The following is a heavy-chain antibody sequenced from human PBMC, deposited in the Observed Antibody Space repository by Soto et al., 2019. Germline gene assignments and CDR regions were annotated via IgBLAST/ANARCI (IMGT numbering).Heavy chain of an antibody. CDR3: ARGGYYDSSGYYYNWYFDL. J-gene: IGHJ2*01. D-gene: IGHD3-22*01. V-gene: IGHV1-69*06. CDR1: GGTFSSYA. CDR2: IIPIFGTA. Sequence: VQLVQSGAEVKKPGSSVKVSCKASGGTFSSYAISWVRQAPGQGLEWMGGIIPIFGTANYAQKFQGRVTITADKSTSTAYMELSSLRSEDTAVYYCARGGYYDSSGYYYNWYFDLWGRGTLVTVSS.